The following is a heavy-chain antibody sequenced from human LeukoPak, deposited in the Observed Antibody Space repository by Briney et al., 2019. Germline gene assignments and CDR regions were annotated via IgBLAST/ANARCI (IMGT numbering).Heavy chain of an antibody. CDR2: IIPIFGTA. Sequence: ASVKVSCKASGGTFSSYAISWVRQAPGQGLEWMGGIIPIFGTANYAQKFQGRVTITADEPTSTAYMERSSLRSEDTAVYYCARACGGGSCRRNWFDPWGQGTLVTVSS. V-gene: IGHV1-69*13. D-gene: IGHD2-15*01. J-gene: IGHJ5*02. CDR3: ARACGGGSCRRNWFDP. CDR1: GGTFSSYA.